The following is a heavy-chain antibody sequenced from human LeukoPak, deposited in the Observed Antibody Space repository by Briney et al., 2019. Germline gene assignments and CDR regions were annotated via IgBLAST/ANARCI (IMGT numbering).Heavy chain of an antibody. V-gene: IGHV3-64*01. Sequence: PGGSLRLSCAASGFTFSSYAMHWVRQAPGKGLEYVSAISSNGGSTYYANSVKGRFTISRDNSKNTLYLQMGSLRAEDMAVYYCAVDILTGYRDYWGQGTLVTVSS. D-gene: IGHD3-9*01. CDR2: ISSNGGST. J-gene: IGHJ4*02. CDR3: AVDILTGYRDY. CDR1: GFTFSSYA.